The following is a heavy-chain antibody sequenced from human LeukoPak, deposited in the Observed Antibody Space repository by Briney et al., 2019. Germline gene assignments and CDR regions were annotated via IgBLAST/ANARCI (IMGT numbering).Heavy chain of an antibody. CDR3: ARIGLSDYYDSSGGSIGY. J-gene: IGHJ4*02. Sequence: SQTLSLTCTVSGGSISSGDYYWSWIRQPPGKGLEWIGYIYYSGSTYYNPPLKSRVTISVDTSKNQFSLKLSSVTAADTAVYYCARIGLSDYYDSSGGSIGYWGQGNLVTVSS. CDR2: IYYSGST. D-gene: IGHD3-22*01. CDR1: GGSISSGDYY. V-gene: IGHV4-30-4*01.